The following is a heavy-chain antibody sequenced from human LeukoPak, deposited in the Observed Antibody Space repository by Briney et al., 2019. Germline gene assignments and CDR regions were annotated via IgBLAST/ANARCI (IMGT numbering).Heavy chain of an antibody. Sequence: SETLSLTCTVSGGSISSYYWSWIRQPPGKGLEWIGYIYYSGSTNYNPSLKSRVTISVDTSKNQFSLKLSSVTAADTAVYYCARGAGVVVVPNFDYWGQGTLVTVSS. D-gene: IGHD3-22*01. CDR3: ARGAGVVVVPNFDY. CDR1: GGSISSYY. V-gene: IGHV4-59*12. CDR2: IYYSGST. J-gene: IGHJ4*02.